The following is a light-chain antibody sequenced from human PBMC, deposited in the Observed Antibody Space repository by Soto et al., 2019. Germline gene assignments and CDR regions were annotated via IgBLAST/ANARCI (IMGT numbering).Light chain of an antibody. J-gene: IGKJ1*01. V-gene: IGKV3-20*01. Sequence: EIVLTQSPGTLSLSPGERATLSCRASQSVSSSYLAWYQQTPGQAPRLLIYGASSRATGIPDRFSGSGSGTDVSLTISRLEPEDFVVYYCQQYGSSPWTFGQGTKVEIK. CDR3: QQYGSSPWT. CDR1: QSVSSSY. CDR2: GAS.